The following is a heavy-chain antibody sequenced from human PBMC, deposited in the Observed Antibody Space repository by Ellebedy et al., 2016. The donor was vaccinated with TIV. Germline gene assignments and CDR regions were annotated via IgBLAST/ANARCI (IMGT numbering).Heavy chain of an antibody. J-gene: IGHJ4*02. CDR2: INHSGST. D-gene: IGHD6-19*01. CDR1: GGSISSSSHY. CDR3: ARSSGWDRFDY. Sequence: MPSETLSLTCTVSGGSISSSSHYWGWLRQPPGKGLEWIGEINHSGSTNYNPSLKSRVTIAVDTSKKQISLKLSSVTAADTAVYYCARSSGWDRFDYWGQGTLVTVSS. V-gene: IGHV4-39*07.